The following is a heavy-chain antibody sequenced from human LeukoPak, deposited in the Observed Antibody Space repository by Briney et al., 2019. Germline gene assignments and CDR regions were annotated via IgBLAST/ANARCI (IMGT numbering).Heavy chain of an antibody. CDR3: ARDYHSWELLGDDAFDI. CDR1: GYTFTSYG. D-gene: IGHD1-26*01. Sequence: ASVKVSCKASGYTFTSYGISRVRQAPGQGLEWMGWISAYNGNTNYAQKLQGRVTMTTDTSTSTAYMELRSLRSDDTAVYYCARDYHSWELLGDDAFDIWGQGTMVTVSS. V-gene: IGHV1-18*01. J-gene: IGHJ3*02. CDR2: ISAYNGNT.